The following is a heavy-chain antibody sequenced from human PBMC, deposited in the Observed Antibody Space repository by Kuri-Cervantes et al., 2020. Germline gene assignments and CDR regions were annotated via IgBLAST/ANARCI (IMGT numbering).Heavy chain of an antibody. CDR2: INPNSGGT. V-gene: IGHV1-2*02. CDR1: GYTFTGYY. Sequence: ASVKVSCKAPGYTFTGYYMHWVRQAPGQGLEWMGWINPNSGGTNYAQKFQGRVTMTRDTSISTAYMELSRLRSDDTAVYYCAREDESSSSWYGGVYYYYYYGMDVWGQGTTVTVSS. CDR3: AREDESSSSWYGGVYYYYYYGMDV. D-gene: IGHD6-13*01. J-gene: IGHJ6*02.